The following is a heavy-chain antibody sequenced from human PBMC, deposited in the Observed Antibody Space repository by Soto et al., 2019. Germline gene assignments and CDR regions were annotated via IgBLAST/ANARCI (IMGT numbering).Heavy chain of an antibody. V-gene: IGHV3-73*01. D-gene: IGHD2-2*01. J-gene: IGHJ4*02. CDR1: GFPFSAST. CDR3: TSQGPKNPDQ. CDR2: IRSKANSYAT. Sequence: EVQLVESGGGLVQPGGSLKLSCAASGFPFSASTMHWVRQASGKGLEWVGRIRSKANSYATTYAASVKGTFTISRDDSKNTAYLQINSLKIEDTAVYYCTSQGPKNPDQGGQGTRVTVSS.